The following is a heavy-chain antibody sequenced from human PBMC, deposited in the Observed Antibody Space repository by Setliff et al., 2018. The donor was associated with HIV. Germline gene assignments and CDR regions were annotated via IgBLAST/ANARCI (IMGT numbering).Heavy chain of an antibody. J-gene: IGHJ4*02. V-gene: IGHV3-23*01. Sequence: GGSLRLSCAASGFTFSSYAMSWVRQAPGKGLEWVSTISGSGGNTYYADSVKGRFTISRDNSKNTLYLQMNSLRAEDTAVYYCAKGSLPSGYSYGFFDYWGQGTLVTVSS. D-gene: IGHD5-18*01. CDR3: AKGSLPSGYSYGFFDY. CDR1: GFTFSSYA. CDR2: ISGSGGNT.